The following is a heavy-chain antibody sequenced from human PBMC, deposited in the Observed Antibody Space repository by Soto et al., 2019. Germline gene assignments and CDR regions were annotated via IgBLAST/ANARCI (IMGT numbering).Heavy chain of an antibody. D-gene: IGHD3-9*01. CDR2: ISSSSSTI. CDR3: ARDGDILTGTPSYFDYYYGMDV. Sequence: GGSLRLSCAASGFTFSSYSMNWVRQAPGKGLEWVSYISSSSSTIYYADSVKGRFTISRDNAKNSLYLQMNSLRDEDTAVYYCARDGDILTGTPSYFDYYYGMDVWGQGTTVTVSS. J-gene: IGHJ6*02. CDR1: GFTFSSYS. V-gene: IGHV3-48*02.